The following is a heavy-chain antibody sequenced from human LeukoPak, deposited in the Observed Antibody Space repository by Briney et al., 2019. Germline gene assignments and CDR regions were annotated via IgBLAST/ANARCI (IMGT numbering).Heavy chain of an antibody. J-gene: IGHJ3*02. D-gene: IGHD3-22*01. CDR3: ARTYYYDSSGYYFQTDAFDI. CDR2: IIPILGTA. Sequence: GAAVKVSCKASGGTFSSYAIRWVRQAPGQGLEGMGGIIPILGTANYAHKLQGRVMITADQSTSTAYMELSSLRSEDTAVYYCARTYYYDSSGYYFQTDAFDIWGQGTMVTVSS. CDR1: GGTFSSYA. V-gene: IGHV1-69*13.